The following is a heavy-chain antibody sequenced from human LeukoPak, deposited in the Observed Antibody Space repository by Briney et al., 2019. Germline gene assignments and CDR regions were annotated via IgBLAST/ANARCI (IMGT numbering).Heavy chain of an antibody. CDR1: GYTFTSYG. D-gene: IGHD4-23*01. Sequence: GASVKVSCKASGYTFTSYGISWVRQAPGQGLEWMGWISAYNGNTNYAQKLQGRVTMTTDTSTSTAYMELRSLRSDDTAVYYCARDQAVVTYWFDPWAREPWSPSPQ. CDR2: ISAYNGNT. J-gene: IGHJ5*02. V-gene: IGHV1-18*01. CDR3: ARDQAVVTYWFDP.